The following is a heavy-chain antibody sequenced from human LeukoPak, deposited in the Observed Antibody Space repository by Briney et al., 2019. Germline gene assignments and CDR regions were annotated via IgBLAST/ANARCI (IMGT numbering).Heavy chain of an antibody. Sequence: ASVKVSCKASGYTFTGYYMHWVRQAPGQGLEWMGWINPNSGGTNYAQKFQGRVTMTRDTSISTAYMELSRLRSDDTAVYYCARDLVVVPAATYYYYYGMDVWAKGPRSPSP. CDR3: ARDLVVVPAATYYYYYGMDV. CDR2: INPNSGGT. V-gene: IGHV1-2*02. D-gene: IGHD2-2*01. CDR1: GYTFTGYY. J-gene: IGHJ6*02.